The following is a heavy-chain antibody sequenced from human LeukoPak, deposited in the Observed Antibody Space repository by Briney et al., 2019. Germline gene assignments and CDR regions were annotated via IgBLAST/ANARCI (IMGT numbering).Heavy chain of an antibody. CDR2: ISAYNGNT. J-gene: IGHJ3*02. Sequence: ASVKVSCKASGYTFTSYGISWVRQAPGQGLEWMGWISAYNGNTNYAQKLQGRVTMTTDTSTSTAYMELRSLRSDDTAVYYCARGRRYCSSTSCWSDAFDIWGQGTMVTVSS. V-gene: IGHV1-18*01. CDR3: ARGRRYCSSTSCWSDAFDI. CDR1: GYTFTSYG. D-gene: IGHD2-2*01.